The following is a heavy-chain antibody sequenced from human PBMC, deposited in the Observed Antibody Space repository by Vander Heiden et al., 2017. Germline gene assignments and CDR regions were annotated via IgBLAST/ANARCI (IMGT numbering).Heavy chain of an antibody. CDR2: IRSKAHNYAT. Sequence: EVQLVEYGGGLVQPGGPLNFVCAVPGLTFSGSNIHCVRRASGKGLEWVGLIRSKAHNYATAYTASVKGSFTISRDDSKDTAYLQMNSLKTEDTAVYYCCEYCAGDCHPSGYWGQGTLVTVSS. D-gene: IGHD2-21*02. CDR1: GLTFSGSN. CDR3: CEYCAGDCHPSGY. V-gene: IGHV3-73*02. J-gene: IGHJ4*02.